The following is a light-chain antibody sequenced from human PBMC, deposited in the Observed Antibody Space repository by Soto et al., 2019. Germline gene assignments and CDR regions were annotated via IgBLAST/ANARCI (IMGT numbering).Light chain of an antibody. CDR3: QVWDSSSDHVV. CDR2: YDS. V-gene: IGLV3-21*04. Sequence: SYELTQPPSVSVAARKTARSTCGRNNIGSKSVHWYQQKPGQAPVVVIYYDSDRPSGIPERFSGPNSGNTATLTISRVEAGDEADYYCQVWDSSSDHVVFGGGTKLTVL. CDR1: NIGSKS. J-gene: IGLJ2*01.